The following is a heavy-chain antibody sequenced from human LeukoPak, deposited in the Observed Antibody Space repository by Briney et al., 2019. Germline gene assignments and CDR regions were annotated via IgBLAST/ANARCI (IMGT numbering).Heavy chain of an antibody. CDR1: GFTFSRYG. CDR3: AREMDTGIRYYFDY. Sequence: GGSLRLSCAASGFTFSRYGMHWVRQAPGKGLEWVAVIWYDGSNKYYADSVKGRFTISSDNSKNTLYLQMNSLRAEDTAVYYCAREMDTGIRYYFDYWGQGTLVTVSS. V-gene: IGHV3-33*01. D-gene: IGHD5-18*01. J-gene: IGHJ4*02. CDR2: IWYDGSNK.